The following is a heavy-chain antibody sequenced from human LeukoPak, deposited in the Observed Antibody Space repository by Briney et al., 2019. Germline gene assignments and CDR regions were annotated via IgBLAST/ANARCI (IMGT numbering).Heavy chain of an antibody. J-gene: IGHJ4*02. Sequence: GGSLRLSCAASGFTFSSYEMNWVRQAPGKGLEWVSYISNSGSTIYSADSVKGRFTISRDNAKNSLYLQMNSLRAEDTAVYYCARARQIQLWSPLDYWGQGTLVTVSS. CDR2: ISNSGSTI. D-gene: IGHD5-18*01. V-gene: IGHV3-48*03. CDR3: ARARQIQLWSPLDY. CDR1: GFTFSSYE.